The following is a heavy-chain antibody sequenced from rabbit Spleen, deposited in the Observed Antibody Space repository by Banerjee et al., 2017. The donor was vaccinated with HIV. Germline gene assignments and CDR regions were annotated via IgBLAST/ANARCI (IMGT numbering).Heavy chain of an antibody. CDR3: ARRQYAVGSHYAIDL. Sequence: QSLEESGGGLVQPGGTLTLTCTVSGFTISSSYYMCWVRQAPGKGLEWIGCFYANSDGTTYYASWAKGRFTISRTSSTTVTLQMTSLTVADTATYFCARRQYAVGSHYAIDLWGPGTLVTVS. CDR2: FYANSDGTT. J-gene: IGHJ4*01. D-gene: IGHD3-3*01. CDR1: GFTISSSYY. V-gene: IGHV1S40*01.